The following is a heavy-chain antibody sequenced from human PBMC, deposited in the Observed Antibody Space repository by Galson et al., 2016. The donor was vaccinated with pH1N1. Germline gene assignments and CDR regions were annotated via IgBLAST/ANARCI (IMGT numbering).Heavy chain of an antibody. CDR2: ICTSGST. D-gene: IGHD6-6*01. V-gene: IGHV4-4*09. Sequence: SETLSLTCAVSGASVSDATCYWSWIRQHPGKGLEWIGYICTSGSTNYNPSLKSRVTISVDTSKNQFSLKLSSVTAADTAVYYCARIQGSSEWGYYFDYWGQGTLVTVSS. CDR3: ARIQGSSEWGYYFDY. CDR1: GASVSDATCY. J-gene: IGHJ4*02.